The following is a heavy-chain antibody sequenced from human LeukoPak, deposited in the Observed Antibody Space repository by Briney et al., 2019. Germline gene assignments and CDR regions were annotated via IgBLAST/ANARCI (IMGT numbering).Heavy chain of an antibody. D-gene: IGHD2-15*01. J-gene: IGHJ4*02. Sequence: GGSLRLSCAASGFTFSTYGMSWVRQAPGKGLEWLAVASTDEISQTYANSVKGRFIISRDTSRNTLNLQMNNLTPEDTAVYYCAAFIATKLDNWGQGILVSVS. CDR2: ASTDEISQ. CDR3: AAFIATKLDN. V-gene: IGHV3-30*03. CDR1: GFTFSTYG.